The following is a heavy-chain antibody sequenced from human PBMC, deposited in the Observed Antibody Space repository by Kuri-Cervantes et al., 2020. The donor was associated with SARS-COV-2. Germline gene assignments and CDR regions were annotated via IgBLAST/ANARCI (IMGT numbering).Heavy chain of an antibody. CDR2: INHSGST. V-gene: IGHV4-34*01. CDR3: ARTGGFGTTVTTWGWFDP. Sequence: SETLSLTCTVSGGSISSYYWSWIRQPPGKGLEWIGEINHSGSTNYNPSLKSRVTISVDTSKNQFSLKLSSVTAADTAVYYCARTGGFGTTVTTWGWFDPWGQGTLVTVSS. J-gene: IGHJ5*02. D-gene: IGHD4-11*01. CDR1: GGSISSYY.